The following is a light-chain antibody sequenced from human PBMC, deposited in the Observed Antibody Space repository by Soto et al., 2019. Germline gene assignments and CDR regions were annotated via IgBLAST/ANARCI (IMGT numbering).Light chain of an antibody. CDR2: EVS. Sequence: QSVLTQPASVSGSPGQSITISCTGTSSDVDNYDYVSWYQQHPGKAPKLMIYEVSNRPSGVSNRFSGSKSGNTASLTISGLQAEDEADYYCTSYTSNSTVVFGGGTQLTVL. CDR1: SSDVDNYDY. V-gene: IGLV2-14*01. CDR3: TSYTSNSTVV. J-gene: IGLJ2*01.